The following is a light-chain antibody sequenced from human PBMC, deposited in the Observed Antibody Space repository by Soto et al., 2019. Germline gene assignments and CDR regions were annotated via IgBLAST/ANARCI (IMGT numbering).Light chain of an antibody. CDR3: SSYTAYTTLWV. Sequence: QSVLTQPASVSGSPGQSITISCTGTSSDVGGYNYVSWYQQYPGRVPKLLIYGVSNRPSGVSNRFSGSKSGNAASLTISGLQAEDEADYYCSSYTAYTTLWVFGGGTKVTVL. V-gene: IGLV2-14*01. J-gene: IGLJ3*02. CDR2: GVS. CDR1: SSDVGGYNY.